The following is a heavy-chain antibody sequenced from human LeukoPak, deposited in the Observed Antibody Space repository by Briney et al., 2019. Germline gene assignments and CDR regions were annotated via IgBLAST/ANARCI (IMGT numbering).Heavy chain of an antibody. J-gene: IGHJ6*02. V-gene: IGHV3-9*01. CDR1: GFTFDDYA. D-gene: IGHD3-3*01. Sequence: GGSLRLSCAASGFTFDDYAMHWVRQAPGKGLEWVSGISWNSGSIGYADSVKGRFTISRDNAKNSLYLQTNSLRAEDTALYYCARSYDFWSGYYHMDVWGQGTTVTVSS. CDR3: ARSYDFWSGYYHMDV. CDR2: ISWNSGSI.